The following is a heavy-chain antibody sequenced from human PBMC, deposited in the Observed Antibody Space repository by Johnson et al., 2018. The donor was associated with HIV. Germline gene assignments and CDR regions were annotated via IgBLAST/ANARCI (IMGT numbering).Heavy chain of an antibody. Sequence: VQLVESGGGLIQPGGSLRLSCAASGFTVSSNYMSWVRQAPGKGLEWVSSIPGSGGSTYYADSVKGRFTTSRDNSKNTLYLQMNGLSTEDTAVYCCARDLTYYNFWSGYWGDAFDIWGQGTMVTVSS. CDR2: IPGSGGST. CDR3: ARDLTYYNFWSGYWGDAFDI. D-gene: IGHD3-3*01. CDR1: GFTVSSNY. V-gene: IGHV3-53*01. J-gene: IGHJ3*02.